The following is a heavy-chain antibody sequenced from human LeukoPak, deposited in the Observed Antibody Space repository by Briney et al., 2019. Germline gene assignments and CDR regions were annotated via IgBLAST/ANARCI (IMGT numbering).Heavy chain of an antibody. D-gene: IGHD4-17*01. CDR2: INPDSGGT. Sequence: ASVKVSCKASGYTFSAYYMHWLRQAPGQGLEWMGWINPDSGGTNFAQKFRDRVTLTRDTSNSTAYMELSGLRSDDTAVYYCARDDDYERSPGWFDPWGQGTLVTVSS. CDR3: ARDDDYERSPGWFDP. J-gene: IGHJ5*02. V-gene: IGHV1-2*02. CDR1: GYTFSAYY.